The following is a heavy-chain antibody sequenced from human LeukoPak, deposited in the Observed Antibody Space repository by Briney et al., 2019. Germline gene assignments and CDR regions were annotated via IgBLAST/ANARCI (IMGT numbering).Heavy chain of an antibody. CDR3: ARYVVYGSGKYYFDY. J-gene: IGHJ4*02. Sequence: SETLSLTCTVSGGSVSSTTYYWSWIRQPPGKGLEWIASINYSGSTYYNPSLKSRVTISVGTSENQFSLKLSSVTAADTAVYYCARYVVYGSGKYYFDYWGQGTLVTVSS. V-gene: IGHV4-39*01. D-gene: IGHD3-10*01. CDR2: INYSGST. CDR1: GGSVSSTTYY.